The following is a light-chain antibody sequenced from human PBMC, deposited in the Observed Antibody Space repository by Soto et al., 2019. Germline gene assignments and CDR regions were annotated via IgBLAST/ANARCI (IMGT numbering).Light chain of an antibody. CDR3: QQHDTLPQT. J-gene: IGKJ1*01. Sequence: ENVLTQSPGTLSLSPGERATLSCRASQSVRGSRLSWYQLKPGQAPRLLIYRASNRATGTPDRFSGSGSETDFTLNISRLEPGDFAVYYCQQHDTLPQTFGQGTKVEVK. CDR2: RAS. V-gene: IGKV3-20*01. CDR1: QSVRGSR.